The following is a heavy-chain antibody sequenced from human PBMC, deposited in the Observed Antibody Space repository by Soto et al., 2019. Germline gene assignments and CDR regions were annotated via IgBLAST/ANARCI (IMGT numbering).Heavy chain of an antibody. V-gene: IGHV6-1*01. D-gene: IGHD2-21*02. CDR2: TYYRSKWYN. Sequence: SQTLSLTCAISGDSVSSNSAAWNWIRQSPSRGLEWLGRTYYRSKWYNDYAVSVKSRITINPDTSKNQFSLQLNSVTPEDTAVYYCARDRRSYCGGDCYPPGYYYYGMDVWRQGTTVTVSS. CDR3: ARDRRSYCGGDCYPPGYYYYGMDV. CDR1: GDSVSSNSAA. J-gene: IGHJ6*02.